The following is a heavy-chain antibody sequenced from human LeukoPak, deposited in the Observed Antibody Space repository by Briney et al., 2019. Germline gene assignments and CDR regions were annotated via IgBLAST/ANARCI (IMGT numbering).Heavy chain of an antibody. CDR3: RNYDFWSLDI. CDR2: ISGSGGST. V-gene: IGHV3-23*01. J-gene: IGHJ3*02. D-gene: IGHD3-3*01. Sequence: GGSLRPSCAASGNYWMHWVRQAPGKGLEWVSAISGSGGSTYYADSVKGRFTISRDNSKNTLYLQMNSLRAEDTAVYYCRNYDFWSLDIWGQGTMVTVSS. CDR1: GNYW.